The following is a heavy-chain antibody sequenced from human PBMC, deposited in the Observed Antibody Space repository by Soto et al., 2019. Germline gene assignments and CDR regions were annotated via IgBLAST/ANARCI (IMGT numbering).Heavy chain of an antibody. CDR3: ARGNMDV. J-gene: IGHJ6*02. CDR1: GFTFSLFT. D-gene: IGHD1-1*01. V-gene: IGHV3-30-3*01. Sequence: QVQLVESGGGVVQPGRSLRLSCAASGFTFSLFTFHWIRQAPGRGLEWVAVVSHIDDNKYYADSVKGRLTISRDNAKNTLYLQMNSLTPEDTALYYCARGNMDVWGRGTPVTVSS. CDR2: VSHIDDNK.